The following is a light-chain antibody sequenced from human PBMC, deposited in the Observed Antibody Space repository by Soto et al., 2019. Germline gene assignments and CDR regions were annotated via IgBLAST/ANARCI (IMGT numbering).Light chain of an antibody. J-gene: IGKJ2*01. V-gene: IGKV1-27*01. Sequence: DFQMTQSPSSLSASVGDRVIITCRASQGISDYLAWYQQKPGKVPKHLIYAASTLQSGVPSRFRGSGSGTDFTLTISSLQPEDVATYYCQRYNSAPYTFGQGTKLEIK. CDR3: QRYNSAPYT. CDR2: AAS. CDR1: QGISDY.